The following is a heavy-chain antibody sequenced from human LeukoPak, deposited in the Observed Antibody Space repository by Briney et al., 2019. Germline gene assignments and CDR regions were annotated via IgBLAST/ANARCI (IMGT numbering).Heavy chain of an antibody. CDR1: GFTFSSYS. Sequence: PGGSLRLSCAASGFTFSSYSMNWVRQAPGKGLEWVSSISSSSSYIYYADSVKGRFTISRDNAKNSLYLQMNSLRAEDTAVYYCARAVTTLDAFDIWGQGTMVTVSS. CDR3: ARAVTTLDAFDI. D-gene: IGHD4-17*01. V-gene: IGHV3-21*01. CDR2: ISSSSSYI. J-gene: IGHJ3*02.